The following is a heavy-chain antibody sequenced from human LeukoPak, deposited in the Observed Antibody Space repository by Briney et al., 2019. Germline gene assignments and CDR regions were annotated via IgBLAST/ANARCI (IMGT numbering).Heavy chain of an antibody. D-gene: IGHD5-18*01. Sequence: KSSETLSLXCTVSGGSISSYYWSWIRQPPGKVLEWIGYIYYSRSTNYNPSLKSRVTISVDTSKNQFSLKLSSVTAADTAVYYCARVPVDGWIQLSWYYYYMDVWGKGTTVTVSS. V-gene: IGHV4-59*01. CDR2: IYYSRST. CDR1: GGSISSYY. J-gene: IGHJ6*03. CDR3: ARVPVDGWIQLSWYYYYMDV.